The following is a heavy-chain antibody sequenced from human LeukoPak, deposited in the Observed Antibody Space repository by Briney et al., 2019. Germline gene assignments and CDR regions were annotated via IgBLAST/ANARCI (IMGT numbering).Heavy chain of an antibody. CDR1: GGSFSGYY. D-gene: IGHD3-10*01. CDR3: ARGTSDGSGSHAFDY. Sequence: SETLSLTCAVYGGSFSGYYWSWIRQPPGKGLEWIGEINHSGSTNYNPSLKSRVTISVDTSKNQFSLKLSSVTAADTAVYYYARGTSDGSGSHAFDYWGQGTLVTVSS. V-gene: IGHV4-34*01. J-gene: IGHJ4*02. CDR2: INHSGST.